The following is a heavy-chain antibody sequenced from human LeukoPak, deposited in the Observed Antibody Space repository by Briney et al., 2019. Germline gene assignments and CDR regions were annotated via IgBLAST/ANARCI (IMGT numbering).Heavy chain of an antibody. CDR1: GYTFTSYY. CDR3: AKGPNYDFWSGYYRGSFGSNWFDP. Sequence: ASVKVSCKASGYTFTSYYMHRVRQAPGQGLEWMGIINPSGGSTSYAQKFQGRVTMTRDTSTSTVYMELSSLRSEDTAVYYCAKGPNYDFWSGYYRGSFGSNWFDPWGQGTLVTVSS. D-gene: IGHD3-3*01. V-gene: IGHV1-46*01. J-gene: IGHJ5*02. CDR2: INPSGGST.